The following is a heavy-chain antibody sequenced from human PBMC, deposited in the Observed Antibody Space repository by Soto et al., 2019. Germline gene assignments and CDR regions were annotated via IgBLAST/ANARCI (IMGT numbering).Heavy chain of an antibody. CDR3: AKWSGGFDY. Sequence: QVQLVESGGGVVQPGRSLRLSCAASGFTFSDYGMHWVRQAPGKGLEWVAVISYDGSYKYYADSVKGRFTISRDNSKNTLYLQMNSLRPEDTAVYDCAKWSGGFDYWGQGTLVTVSS. J-gene: IGHJ4*02. V-gene: IGHV3-30*18. CDR1: GFTFSDYG. CDR2: ISYDGSYK.